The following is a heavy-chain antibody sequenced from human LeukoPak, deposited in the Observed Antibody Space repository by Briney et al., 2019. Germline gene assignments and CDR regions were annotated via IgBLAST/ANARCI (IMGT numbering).Heavy chain of an antibody. CDR2: IYYSGST. V-gene: IGHV4-30-4*08. J-gene: IGHJ6*02. Sequence: PSGTLSLTCAVSGGSISSGDYYWSWIRQPPGKGLEWIGYIYYSGSTYYNPSLKSRVTISVDRSKNQFSLKLSSVTAADTAVYYCARGPYYYYGMDVWGQGTTVTVSS. CDR3: ARGPYYYYGMDV. CDR1: GGSISSGDYY.